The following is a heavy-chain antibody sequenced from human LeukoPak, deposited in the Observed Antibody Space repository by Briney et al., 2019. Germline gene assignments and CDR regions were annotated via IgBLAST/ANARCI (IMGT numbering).Heavy chain of an antibody. D-gene: IGHD2/OR15-2a*01. J-gene: IGHJ3*02. CDR2: INPNSGGT. CDR1: GYTFTSYG. CDR3: ARPRAPVTRISSFDM. Sequence: ASVKVSCKASGYTFTSYGISWVRQAPGQGLEWMGWINPNSGGTNYAQKFQGRVTMTRDTSISTAYMELSRLRSDDTAVYYCARPRAPVTRISSFDMWGQGTMVTVSS. V-gene: IGHV1-2*02.